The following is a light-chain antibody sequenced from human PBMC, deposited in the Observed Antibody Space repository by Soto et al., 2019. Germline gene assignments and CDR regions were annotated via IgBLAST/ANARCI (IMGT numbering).Light chain of an antibody. CDR2: YDD. CDR1: SSNIGNNA. J-gene: IGLJ1*01. CDR3: SSYTSSSTGV. V-gene: IGLV1-36*01. Sequence: QSVLTQPPSVSEAPRQRVTISCSGSSSNIGNNAVNWYQQLPGKAPKLLIYYDDLLPSGVSDRFSGSKSGNTASLTISGLQAEDEADYYCSSYTSSSTGVFGTGTKLTVL.